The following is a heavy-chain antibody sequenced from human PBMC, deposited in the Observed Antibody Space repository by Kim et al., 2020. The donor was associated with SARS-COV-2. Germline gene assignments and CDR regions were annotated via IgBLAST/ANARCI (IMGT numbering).Heavy chain of an antibody. Sequence: GGSLRLSCAASGFTFSSYGMHWVRQAPGKGLEWVAVISCDGGSKYYADSVKGRFTISRDNSKNTLYLQMNSLRAEDTAVYYCAEDNLRVTQRLVYYYYG. CDR1: GFTFSSYG. J-gene: IGHJ6*01. CDR2: ISCDGGSK. CDR3: AEDNLRVTQRLVYYYYG. V-gene: IGHV3-30*18. D-gene: IGHD2-21*02.